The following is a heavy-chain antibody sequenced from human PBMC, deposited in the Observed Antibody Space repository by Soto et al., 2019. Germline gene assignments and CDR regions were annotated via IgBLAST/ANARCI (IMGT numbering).Heavy chain of an antibody. CDR1: GDSISNNYY. CDR3: ERTDSVGYYPY. Sequence: SQTLWLTCAVSGDSISNNYYWAWIRQPPGMGLEWIGSIYHSGTTYYNPSLETRVTISVDTSKNQFSLKLNSVTAADSAVYYCERTDSVGYYPYLGQGIRVTVSS. V-gene: IGHV4-38-2*01. CDR2: IYHSGTT. J-gene: IGHJ4*02. D-gene: IGHD3-3*01.